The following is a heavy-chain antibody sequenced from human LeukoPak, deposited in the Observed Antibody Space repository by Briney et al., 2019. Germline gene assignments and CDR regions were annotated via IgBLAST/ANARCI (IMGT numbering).Heavy chain of an antibody. J-gene: IGHJ3*02. CDR1: GFTFSSFS. CDR3: VTIPPLALWSPYRAPDAFDI. CDR2: ISSSSSYI. D-gene: IGHD3-3*01. V-gene: IGHV3-21*01. Sequence: GGSLRLSCAASGFTFSSFSMNWVRQAPGKGLEWVSSISSSSSYIYYADSVKGRFTISRDNAKNSLYLQMNSLRAEDTAVYYCVTIPPLALWSPYRAPDAFDIWGQGTMVTVSS.